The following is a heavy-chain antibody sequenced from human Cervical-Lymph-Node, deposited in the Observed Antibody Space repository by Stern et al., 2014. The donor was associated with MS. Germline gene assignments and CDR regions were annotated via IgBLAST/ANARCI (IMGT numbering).Heavy chain of an antibody. J-gene: IGHJ3*02. V-gene: IGHV3-7*01. D-gene: IGHD3-10*01. Sequence: VQLVESGGGLVQPGGSLRLSCAASGFTFSGSWMTWVRQAPGKGLGGVASIKDDGSDRYYVDSVKGRFTISRDNAKTSLFLQMNGLRAEDTAVYYCARDRYFGAFDIWGQGTMVTVSS. CDR1: GFTFSGSW. CDR3: ARDRYFGAFDI. CDR2: IKDDGSDR.